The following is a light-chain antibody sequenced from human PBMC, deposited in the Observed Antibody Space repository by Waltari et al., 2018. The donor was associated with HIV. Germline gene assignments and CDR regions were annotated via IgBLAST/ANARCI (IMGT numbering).Light chain of an antibody. V-gene: IGLV2-14*01. J-gene: IGLJ1*01. CDR3: SAYTSIDV. Sequence: QSALNPLASLSGSPGQSTTLSCPGTSSELGGYNYVSWYQQHPGKAPKRMIYDVSNRPSGVTNRVSGSKSGVTAALSVFGLGAEDEADYYCSAYTSIDVFGSGNKVT. CDR1: SSELGGYNY. CDR2: DVS.